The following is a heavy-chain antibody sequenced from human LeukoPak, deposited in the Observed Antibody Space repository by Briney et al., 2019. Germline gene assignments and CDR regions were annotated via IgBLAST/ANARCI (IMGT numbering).Heavy chain of an antibody. D-gene: IGHD5-12*01. J-gene: IGHJ6*02. CDR2: ISYDGHNE. CDR3: AKGIGYGGMDV. CDR1: GFTFSGYG. Sequence: GGSLRLSCAASGFTFSGYGMNWVRQAPGKGLEWVAVISYDGHNEYYADSVKGRFTISRDNSKNTVLLQMNSLRVEDTAVYYCAKGIGYGGMDVWGQGTTLIVSS. V-gene: IGHV3-30*18.